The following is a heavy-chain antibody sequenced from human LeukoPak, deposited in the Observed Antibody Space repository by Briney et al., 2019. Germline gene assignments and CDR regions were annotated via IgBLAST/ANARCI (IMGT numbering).Heavy chain of an antibody. CDR2: IRYDGSNK. D-gene: IGHD2/OR15-2a*01. Sequence: PGGSLRLSCAASGFTFSTSGMHWVRQAPGKGLEWVAFIRYDGSNKYYGDSVKGRFTISRDNSKNTLYLQMNSLRAEDTAVYYCAKGIVIVSATGVDYWGQGTLVTASS. CDR3: AKGIVIVSATGVDY. V-gene: IGHV3-30*02. J-gene: IGHJ4*02. CDR1: GFTFSTSG.